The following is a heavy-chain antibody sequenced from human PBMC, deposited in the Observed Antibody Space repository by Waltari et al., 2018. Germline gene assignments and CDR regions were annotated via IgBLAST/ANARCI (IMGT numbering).Heavy chain of an antibody. J-gene: IGHJ5*02. CDR1: GGTFSSYA. D-gene: IGHD3-22*01. CDR3: ARGNPYYYDSSGYFGRNWFDP. CDR2: IIPIVGTA. Sequence: QVQLVQSGAEVKKPGSSVKVSCKASGGTFSSYAISWVRQAHGQGLEWMGRIIPIVGTANYAPKFQGRVTITADKSTSTAYMELSSLRSEDTAVYYCARGNPYYYDSSGYFGRNWFDPWGQGTLVTVSS. V-gene: IGHV1-69*04.